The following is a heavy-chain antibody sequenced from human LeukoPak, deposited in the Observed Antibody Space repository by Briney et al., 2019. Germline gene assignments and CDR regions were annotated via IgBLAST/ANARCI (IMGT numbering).Heavy chain of an antibody. CDR3: ARGLVGLGFRYYYYMDV. J-gene: IGHJ6*03. V-gene: IGHV1-18*01. Sequence: ASVKVSCKASGYTFTSYGISWVRQAPGQGLEWMGWISAYNGNTNYAQKLQGRGTMTTDTSTSTAYMELRSLRSDDTAVYYCARGLVGLGFRYYYYMDVWGKGTTVTVSS. D-gene: IGHD5/OR15-5a*01. CDR1: GYTFTSYG. CDR2: ISAYNGNT.